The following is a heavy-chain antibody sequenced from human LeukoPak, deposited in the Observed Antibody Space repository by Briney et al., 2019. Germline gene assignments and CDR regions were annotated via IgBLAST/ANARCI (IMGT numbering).Heavy chain of an antibody. J-gene: IGHJ4*02. CDR1: GFTFSSYG. V-gene: IGHV3-30*02. CDR3: AKADSGTYYGLGDYFDY. D-gene: IGHD1-26*01. CDR2: IRYDGSDK. Sequence: GGSLRLSCAASGFTFSSYGMHWVRQAPGKGLGWVSFIRYDGSDKYYADSVKGQFTISRDNSKNTLYLQMNSLRAEDTAVYYCAKADSGTYYGLGDYFDYWGQGTLVTVSS.